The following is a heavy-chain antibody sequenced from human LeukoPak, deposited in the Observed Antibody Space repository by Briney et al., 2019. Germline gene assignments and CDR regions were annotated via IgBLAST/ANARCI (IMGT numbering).Heavy chain of an antibody. J-gene: IGHJ6*03. CDR2: IGGSGGST. D-gene: IGHD2-15*01. V-gene: IGHV3-23*01. CDR3: AKGGYCSGGSCPLYYYYMDV. Sequence: GGSLRLSCAASGFTSSSYAMSWVRQAPGKGLEWVSAIGGSGGSTYYADSVKGRFTISRDNSKNTLYLQMNSLRAEDTAVYYCAKGGYCSGGSCPLYYYYMDVWGKGTTVTVSS. CDR1: GFTSSSYA.